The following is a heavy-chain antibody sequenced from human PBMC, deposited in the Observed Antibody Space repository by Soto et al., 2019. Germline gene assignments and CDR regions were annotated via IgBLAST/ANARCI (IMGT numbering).Heavy chain of an antibody. CDR2: INSDGSST. D-gene: IGHD2-15*01. V-gene: IGHV3-74*01. J-gene: IGHJ4*02. Sequence: EVQLVESGGGLVQPGGSLRLSCAASGFTFSSYWMHWVRQAPGKGLVWVSRINSDGSSTSYADSVKGRFTISRDNAKNTVYLQMNSLRAEDTAVYYCVRTSLVVPAATREDYWGQGTLVTVSS. CDR1: GFTFSSYW. CDR3: VRTSLVVPAATREDY.